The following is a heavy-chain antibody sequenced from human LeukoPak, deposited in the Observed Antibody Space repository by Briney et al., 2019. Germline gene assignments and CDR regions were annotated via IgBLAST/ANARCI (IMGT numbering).Heavy chain of an antibody. Sequence: PGGSLRLSCAASGFTFSNAWMSWVRQAPGKGLEWVGRIKSKTDGGTTDYAAPVKGRFTISRDDSKNTLYLQMNSLKTEDTAVYYCTTDRPQCYYDSSGYYPFDYWGQGTLVTVSS. V-gene: IGHV3-15*01. CDR3: TTDRPQCYYDSSGYYPFDY. D-gene: IGHD3-22*01. J-gene: IGHJ4*02. CDR2: IKSKTDGGTT. CDR1: GFTFSNAW.